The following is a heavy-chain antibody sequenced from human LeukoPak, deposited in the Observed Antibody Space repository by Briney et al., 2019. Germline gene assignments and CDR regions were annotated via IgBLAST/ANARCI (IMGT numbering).Heavy chain of an antibody. CDR1: GYTFSDYL. D-gene: IGHD6-19*01. V-gene: IGHV1-2*02. CDR2: VNPNSGGT. Sequence: ASVKVSCKASGYTFSDYLIHWVRQAPGQGLEWTGWVNPNSGGTKYAQEFQGRVTMTRDTSISTAYMELSRLRSDDTAVYFCAREGITEAATTNDALDIWGQGTVVTVSS. J-gene: IGHJ3*02. CDR3: AREGITEAATTNDALDI.